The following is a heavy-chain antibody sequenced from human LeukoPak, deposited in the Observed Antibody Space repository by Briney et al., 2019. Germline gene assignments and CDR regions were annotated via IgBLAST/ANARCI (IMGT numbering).Heavy chain of an antibody. CDR2: INSGGTYM. V-gene: IGHV3-21*01. CDR3: ARVEATTGRNYHYYYMDV. J-gene: IGHJ6*03. D-gene: IGHD1-1*01. CDR1: GFYFSGYS. Sequence: GGSLRLSCGASGFYFSGYSMNWVRQAPGKGLEWVSSINSGGTYMYYADSVKGRFTISRDNAKNSLHLQMDSLRAEDTAVYFCARVEATTGRNYHYYYMDVWGKGTTVIVSS.